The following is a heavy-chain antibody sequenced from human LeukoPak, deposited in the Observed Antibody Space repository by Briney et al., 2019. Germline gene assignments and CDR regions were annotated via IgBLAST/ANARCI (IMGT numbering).Heavy chain of an antibody. CDR3: MKHVEMTAYAAFDV. Sequence: SETLSLTCTVSGGSVNSYYWSWIRQPPGKGLEWLGYIDYSGSTNHNPSLKSRVTISIDTSKNQLSLILTSVTAADTAVYYCMKHVEMTAYAAFDVWGQGTMVTVSS. CDR2: IDYSGST. V-gene: IGHV4-59*08. J-gene: IGHJ3*01. CDR1: GGSVNSYY. D-gene: IGHD2-21*02.